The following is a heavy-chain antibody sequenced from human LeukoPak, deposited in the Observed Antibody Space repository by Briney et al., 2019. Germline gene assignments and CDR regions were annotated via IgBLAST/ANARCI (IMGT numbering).Heavy chain of an antibody. CDR1: GGSISSYY. Sequence: NSSETLSHTCTVSGGSISSYYWSWIRQPPGKGLEWIGYIYYSGSTNYNPSLKSRVTISVDTSKNQFSLKLSSVTAADTAVYYCARHDYYGAFDIWGQGTMVTVSS. CDR2: IYYSGST. CDR3: ARHDYYGAFDI. D-gene: IGHD3-10*01. V-gene: IGHV4-59*01. J-gene: IGHJ3*02.